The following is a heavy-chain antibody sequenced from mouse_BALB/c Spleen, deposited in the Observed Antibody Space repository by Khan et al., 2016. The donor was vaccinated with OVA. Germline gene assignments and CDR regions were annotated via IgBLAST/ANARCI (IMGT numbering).Heavy chain of an antibody. J-gene: IGHJ2*01. V-gene: IGHV1-7*01. Sequence: QVQLQQSGAELAKPGASVKMSCKASGYTFTTYWMHWVKQRPGQGLEWIGYINPTSDYTDYNEKFKDKATLSADKFSSTAYMQLSSLTSEDSAVYYCARDRIDYWGQGTTLTVSS. CDR3: ARDRIDY. CDR2: INPTSDYT. CDR1: GYTFTTYW.